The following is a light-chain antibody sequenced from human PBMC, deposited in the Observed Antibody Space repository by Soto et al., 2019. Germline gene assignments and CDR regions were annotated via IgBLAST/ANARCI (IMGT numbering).Light chain of an antibody. J-gene: IGKJ5*01. V-gene: IGKV3D-20*02. Sequence: PGERATLSCRASQSVISNYLAWYQRKPGQPPRLLIYGASTRATGIPDRFSGSGSGTDFTLTISRLEPEDFAVYYCQQRSNWPITFGQGTRLEI. CDR3: QQRSNWPIT. CDR2: GAS. CDR1: QSVISNY.